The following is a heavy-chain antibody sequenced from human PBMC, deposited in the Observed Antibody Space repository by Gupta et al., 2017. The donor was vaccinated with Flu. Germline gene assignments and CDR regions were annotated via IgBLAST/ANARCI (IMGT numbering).Heavy chain of an antibody. CDR3: ARYRYGYRDDAFHV. CDR2: IHYSGDT. D-gene: IGHD5-18*01. J-gene: IGHJ3*01. Sequence: QVQLQESGPGLVKPSETLSLNCTVSGDSISSNFWSWIRQPPGKGLEWIGYIHYSGDTEYNPSVKSRITISVDTSKTQFSLTLRSVTAADTAVYYCARYRYGYRDDAFHVWGPGKMVTVSS. V-gene: IGHV4-59*01. CDR1: GDSISSNF.